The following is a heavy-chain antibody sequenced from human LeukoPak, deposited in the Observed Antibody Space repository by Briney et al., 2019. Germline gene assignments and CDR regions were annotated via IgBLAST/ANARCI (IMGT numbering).Heavy chain of an antibody. D-gene: IGHD1-26*01. Sequence: GGSLRLSCAVCGFTFSGYWMHWVRQAPGKGLQWVSRINPDGGITNYADSVKGRFTISRDNAENTVHLQMNSLRGDDTAVYYCVRGAVGTGVWFDPWGQGTLVTVPS. V-gene: IGHV3-74*01. CDR2: INPDGGIT. CDR3: VRGAVGTGVWFDP. CDR1: GFTFSGYW. J-gene: IGHJ5*02.